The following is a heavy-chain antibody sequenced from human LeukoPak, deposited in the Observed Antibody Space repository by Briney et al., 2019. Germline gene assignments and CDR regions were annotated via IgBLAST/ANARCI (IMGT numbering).Heavy chain of an antibody. CDR2: ISSNGGTT. CDR3: ARAGGWYYFDY. Sequence: AGGSLRLSCAASGFTFSTYAMHWVRQAPGKGLEYVSAISSNGGTTYYANSVKGRFTISRDNSKNTLYLQMGSLRTEDMAVYYCARAGGWYYFDYWGQGTLVTVSS. V-gene: IGHV3-64*01. J-gene: IGHJ4*02. D-gene: IGHD6-19*01. CDR1: GFTFSTYA.